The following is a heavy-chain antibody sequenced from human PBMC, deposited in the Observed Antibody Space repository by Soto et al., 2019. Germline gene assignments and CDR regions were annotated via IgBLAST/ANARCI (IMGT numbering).Heavy chain of an antibody. CDR3: ARGANDYTIPRGHDY. CDR2: LNSDGTTT. J-gene: IGHJ4*02. CDR1: GFTFNDYW. V-gene: IGHV3-74*01. D-gene: IGHD4-4*01. Sequence: PGGSQRLSCAASGFTFNDYWVHWVRQGPGRGLVWVSRLNSDGTTTNYADSVKGRFTISRDNAKNTLYLQMNSLRVEDTAVYYCARGANDYTIPRGHDYWGQGTLVTVSS.